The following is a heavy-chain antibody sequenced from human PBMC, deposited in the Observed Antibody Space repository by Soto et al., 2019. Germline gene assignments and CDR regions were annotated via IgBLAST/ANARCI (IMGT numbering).Heavy chain of an antibody. CDR2: IHYSGST. V-gene: IGHV4-31*03. D-gene: IGHD3-22*01. J-gene: IGHJ4*02. CDR1: RGSISNDGYF. Sequence: QVQLQESGPGLVQPSQTLSLTCSVSRGSISNDGYFWSWIRQRPGEGLEWIGYIHYSGSTFYNPSLESRVTMSVDTSKNQFSLNLISVTAADTAVYYCARQGYDTSGFYFFFDYWGQGILVTVSS. CDR3: ARQGYDTSGFYFFFDY.